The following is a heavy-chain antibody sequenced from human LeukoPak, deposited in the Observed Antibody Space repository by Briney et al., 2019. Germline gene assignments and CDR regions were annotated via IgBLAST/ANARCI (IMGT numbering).Heavy chain of an antibody. CDR3: ARDRGIAAAGTAYYFDY. CDR1: GDSVSSNSAA. D-gene: IGHD6-13*01. J-gene: IGHJ4*02. CDR2: TYYRSKWYN. Sequence: SQTLSLTCAISGDSVSSNSAAWNWIRQSPSRGLEWLGRTYYRSKWYNDYAVSVKSRITINPDTSKNQFSLQLNFVTPEDTAVYYCARDRGIAAAGTAYYFDYWGQGTLVTVSS. V-gene: IGHV6-1*01.